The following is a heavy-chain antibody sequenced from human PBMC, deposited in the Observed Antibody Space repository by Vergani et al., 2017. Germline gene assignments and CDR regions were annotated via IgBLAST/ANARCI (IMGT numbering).Heavy chain of an antibody. CDR3: ARTIGHCSNSNCYNLAY. CDR2: IYSSGST. V-gene: IGHV4-59*01. D-gene: IGHD2-2*02. CDR1: GGSLINYY. Sequence: QVQLQESGPGLVKPSETLSLTCTVSGGSLINYYWSWVRQPPGKGLEWIGYIYSSGSTTYRPSLKSRLTMSVDPSKNQFSLKLPSVTLADTAVYYCARTIGHCSNSNCYNLAYWGQGTLVTVSS. J-gene: IGHJ4*02.